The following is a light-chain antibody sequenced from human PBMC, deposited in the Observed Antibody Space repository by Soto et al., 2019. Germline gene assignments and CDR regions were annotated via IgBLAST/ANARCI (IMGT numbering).Light chain of an antibody. J-gene: IGLJ1*01. CDR3: FSFTTTSTHV. V-gene: IGLV2-14*01. Sequence: QSALTQPASLSGSPGQSITISCTGTSSDIGAYDYVSWFQQHPGKAPKLMISEVNNRPSGVSNRFSGSKSGNTAYLTISGLQVEDDAQHFCFSFTTTSTHVSGPGTKVTV. CDR1: SSDIGAYDY. CDR2: EVN.